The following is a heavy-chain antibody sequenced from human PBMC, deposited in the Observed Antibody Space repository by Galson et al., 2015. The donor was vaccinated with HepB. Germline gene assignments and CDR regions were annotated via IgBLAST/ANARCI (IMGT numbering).Heavy chain of an antibody. Sequence: SLRLSCAASGFTFSTYAMNWVPQAPRKGLGWVAVISYDGSNKYYADSVQGRFTISRDNSKNTLYLQMNSLRAEDTAVYYCARAQEPYSNGWYPNYFDYWGQGTLVTVSS. J-gene: IGHJ4*02. CDR2: ISYDGSNK. CDR3: ARAQEPYSNGWYPNYFDY. D-gene: IGHD6-19*01. CDR1: GFTFSTYA. V-gene: IGHV3-30-3*01.